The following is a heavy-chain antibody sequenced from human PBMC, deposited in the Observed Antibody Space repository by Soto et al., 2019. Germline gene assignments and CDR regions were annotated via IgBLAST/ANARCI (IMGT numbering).Heavy chain of an antibody. J-gene: IGHJ4*02. CDR1: GFTFSSYG. CDR2: ISYDGSNK. Sequence: QVQLVESGGGVVQPGRSLRLSCAASGFTFSSYGMHWVRQAPGKGLEWVAVISYDGSNKYYADSVKGRFTISRDNSKNTLYLQMNSLRAEDTAVNYCAKGALLWFGEFDNYFDYWGQGTLVTVSS. D-gene: IGHD3-10*01. CDR3: AKGALLWFGEFDNYFDY. V-gene: IGHV3-30*18.